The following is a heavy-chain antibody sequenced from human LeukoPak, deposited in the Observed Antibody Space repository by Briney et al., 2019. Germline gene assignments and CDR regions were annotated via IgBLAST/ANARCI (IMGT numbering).Heavy chain of an antibody. D-gene: IGHD1-1*01. CDR2: ISRNSRHV. V-gene: IGHV3-21*01. CDR3: VRDFMGMEGTTAYLHY. J-gene: IGHJ1*01. CDR1: GFTFSDYS. Sequence: AGGSLRLSCAASGFTFSDYSMNWVRQAPGKGLEWVSSISRNSRHVYYGGSVWGRFTISRDDARNSLFLEMNSLRAEDMAVYYCVRDFMGMEGTTAYLHYWGQGTLVTVSS.